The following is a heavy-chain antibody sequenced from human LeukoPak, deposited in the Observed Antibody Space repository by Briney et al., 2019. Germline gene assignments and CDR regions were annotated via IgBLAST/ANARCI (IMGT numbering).Heavy chain of an antibody. D-gene: IGHD3-10*01. CDR1: GGSISSGDYY. CDR3: ARENMVRALSEAFDI. Sequence: SETLSLTCTVSGGSISSGDYYWSWIRQPPGKGLEWIGYIYYSGSTYYNPSLKSRVTIPVDTSKNQFSLKLSSVTAADTAVYYCARENMVRALSEAFDIWGQGTMVTVSS. J-gene: IGHJ3*02. V-gene: IGHV4-30-4*01. CDR2: IYYSGST.